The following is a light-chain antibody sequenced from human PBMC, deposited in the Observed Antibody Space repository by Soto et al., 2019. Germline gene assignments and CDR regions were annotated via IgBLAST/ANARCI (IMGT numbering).Light chain of an antibody. J-gene: IGKJ1*01. CDR3: QQYQSYSWT. CDR1: QNIGSW. V-gene: IGKV1-5*01. Sequence: DIQMTQSPSTLSASVGDRVTITCRATQNIGSWLAWYQRKPGKAPKVLIYDASSLETGTPLRFSGSGSGTEFTLTITSLRPDDFATYYCQQYQSYSWTFGQGTKVDIK. CDR2: DAS.